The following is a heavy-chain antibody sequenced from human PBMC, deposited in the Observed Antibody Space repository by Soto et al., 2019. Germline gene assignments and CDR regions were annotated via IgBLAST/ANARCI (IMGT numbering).Heavy chain of an antibody. CDR2: IYYRGST. V-gene: IGHV4-61*01. CDR1: GDSVSSCSYY. J-gene: IGHJ4*02. D-gene: IGHD2-8*01. CDR3: ARVNGGPYYFDY. Sequence: QVQLQESGPGLVKSSETLSLTCTVSGDSVSSCSYYWSWIRQPPGKGLEWIGYIYYRGSTNYNPSLKSRVIISVDTSKNQFSLKLSSVTAADTAVYYCARVNGGPYYFDYWGQGPLVTVSS.